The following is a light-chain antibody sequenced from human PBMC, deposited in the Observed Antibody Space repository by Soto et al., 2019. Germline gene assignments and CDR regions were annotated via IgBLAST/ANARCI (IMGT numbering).Light chain of an antibody. CDR1: SSNIGAGYD. V-gene: IGLV1-40*01. CDR3: QSYDSSLRGDV. J-gene: IGLJ6*01. CDR2: SFT. Sequence: QSVLTQPPSVSGAPGQRVIISCTGTSSNIGAGYDVSWYQQLPGTAPKLLIYSFTTRPSGVPDRFSGSKSGTSASLAVTGLQADDEADYYCQSYDSSLRGDVFGSGTQLTVL.